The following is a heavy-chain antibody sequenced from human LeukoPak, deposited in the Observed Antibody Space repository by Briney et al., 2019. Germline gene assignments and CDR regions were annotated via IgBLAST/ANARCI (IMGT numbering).Heavy chain of an antibody. CDR1: GFTFSMYW. D-gene: IGHD1-14*01. Sequence: QSGGSLRLSCAASGFTFSMYWMHWVRQAPGKGLVWVSRIQSDGSSPDYADSVKGRFTISRDNAKNTLYLQMNSLRAEDTAVYYCARAGGIDYWGQGALVTVSS. V-gene: IGHV3-74*01. CDR2: IQSDGSSP. J-gene: IGHJ4*02. CDR3: ARAGGIDY.